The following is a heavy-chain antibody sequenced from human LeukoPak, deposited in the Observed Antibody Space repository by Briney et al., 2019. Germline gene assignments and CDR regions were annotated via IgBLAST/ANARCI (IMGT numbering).Heavy chain of an antibody. CDR2: IWYDGSSK. V-gene: IGHV3-33*01. J-gene: IGHJ4*02. CDR1: GFTFSSYG. CDR3: AREDSRYSTGWYVVD. D-gene: IGHD6-13*01. Sequence: GGSLRLSCAASGFTFSSYGMHWVRQAPGTGLEWVAVIWYDGSSKYYEDSVNGRFTISRDNSKNTLYLQMNSLRAEDTAVYYCAREDSRYSTGWYVVDWGQGTLVTVSS.